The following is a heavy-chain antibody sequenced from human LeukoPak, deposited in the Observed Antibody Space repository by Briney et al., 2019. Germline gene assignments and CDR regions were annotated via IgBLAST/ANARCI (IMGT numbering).Heavy chain of an antibody. CDR3: ARDSLGDDYGDK. V-gene: IGHV3-7*01. CDR2: IKQDGRET. Sequence: GGSLRLSCAASRFIFTDFWMNWVRQAPGKGLEWVASIKQDGRETYYVDSVTGRFTISRDNAKNSLYLQMNNLRAEDTAVYYCARDSLGDDYGDKWGQGTLVTVSS. J-gene: IGHJ4*02. CDR1: RFIFTDFW.